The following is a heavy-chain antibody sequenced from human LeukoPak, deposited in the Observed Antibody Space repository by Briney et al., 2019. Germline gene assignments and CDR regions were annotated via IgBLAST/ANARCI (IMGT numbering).Heavy chain of an antibody. J-gene: IGHJ4*02. CDR3: VGLRRNSDTSGFYYYYDF. CDR1: GYTFSSYS. CDR2: ISVRRNYI. Sequence: PGGSLRLSCLASGYTFSSYSINWVRQAPGKGLEWVSSISVRRNYIYYADSVRGRFRISRDDARDSLYLQMNSLRAEDTAVYYCVGLRRNSDTSGFYYYYDFWGQGTLVTVSS. V-gene: IGHV3-21*01. D-gene: IGHD3-22*01.